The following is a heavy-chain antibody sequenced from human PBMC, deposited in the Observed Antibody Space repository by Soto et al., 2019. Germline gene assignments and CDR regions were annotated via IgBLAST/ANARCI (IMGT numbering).Heavy chain of an antibody. V-gene: IGHV4-34*01. CDR2: INHSGST. CDR1: GGSFSGYY. J-gene: IGHJ5*02. D-gene: IGHD2-2*01. CDR3: ARVTVVILPATIMFDP. Sequence: SETLSLTCAVYGGSFSGYYWSWIRQPPGKGLEWIGEINHSGSTNYNPSLKSRVTISVGTSKNQFSLKLSSVTAADTAVHYCARVTVVILPATIMFDPWGQGTLVTVSS.